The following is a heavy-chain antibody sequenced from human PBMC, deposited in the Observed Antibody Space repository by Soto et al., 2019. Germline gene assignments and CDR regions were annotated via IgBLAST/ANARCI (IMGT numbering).Heavy chain of an antibody. CDR3: ARDSVYRSSSSLFDY. CDR2: IKQDGSEK. V-gene: IGHV3-7*03. CDR1: GFTFSSYW. D-gene: IGHD6-6*01. J-gene: IGHJ4*02. Sequence: GGSLRLSCAASGFTFSSYWMSWVRQAPGKGLEWVANIKQDGSEKYYVDSVKGRFTISRDNAKNSLYLQMNSLRAEDTAVYYGARDSVYRSSSSLFDYWGQGTLVTGSS.